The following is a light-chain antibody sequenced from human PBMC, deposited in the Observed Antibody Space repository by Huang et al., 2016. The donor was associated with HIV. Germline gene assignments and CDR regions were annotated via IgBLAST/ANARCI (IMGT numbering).Light chain of an antibody. V-gene: IGKV3-20*01. CDR1: QTVSNNF. J-gene: IGKJ1*01. Sequence: EIVLSQSPGTLSLSPGERATLSCGASQTVSNNFLARYQHKPGQAPRLLIYAASSRATGIPDRFSGSGSRRDFNLTISRLEPEDFAVYYCHQYGTSVGTFGPGTKVDVK. CDR3: HQYGTSVGT. CDR2: AAS.